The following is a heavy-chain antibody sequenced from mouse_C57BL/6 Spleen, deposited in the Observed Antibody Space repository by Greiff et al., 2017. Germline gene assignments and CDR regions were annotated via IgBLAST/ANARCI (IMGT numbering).Heavy chain of an antibody. D-gene: IGHD2-4*01. J-gene: IGHJ3*01. Sequence: EVQLQQSGPELVKPGASVKISCQASGYTFTDYYMNWVKQSHGKSLEWIGDINPNNGGTSYNQKFKGKATLTVDKSSSTAYMELRSLTSEDSAVYYCAKGDYDVAYWGQGTLVTVSA. V-gene: IGHV1-26*01. CDR1: GYTFTDYY. CDR3: AKGDYDVAY. CDR2: INPNNGGT.